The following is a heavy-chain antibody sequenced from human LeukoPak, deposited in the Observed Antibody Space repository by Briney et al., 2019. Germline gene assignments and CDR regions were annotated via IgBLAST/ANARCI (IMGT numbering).Heavy chain of an antibody. Sequence: GGSLRLSCAASGFTFSSYAMSWVRQAPGKGLEWVSYISSSSSTIYYADSVRGRFTISRDNAKNTVYLQMNSLRTEDTAVYYCARGLPNYYGMDVWGQGTTVTVSS. CDR2: ISSSSSTI. V-gene: IGHV3-48*04. J-gene: IGHJ6*02. CDR1: GFTFSSYA. CDR3: ARGLPNYYGMDV.